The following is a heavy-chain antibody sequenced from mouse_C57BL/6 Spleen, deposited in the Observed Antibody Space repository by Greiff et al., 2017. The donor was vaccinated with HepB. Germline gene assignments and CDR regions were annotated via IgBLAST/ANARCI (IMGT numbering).Heavy chain of an antibody. Sequence: EVKLQESGPGMVKPSQSLSLTCPVTGYSITSGYDWHWIRHFPGNKLEWMGYISYSGSTNYNPTLKSRISTTHDTSKNHFFLKLNSVTTEDTATYYCARDRYDYGSSYAWFAYWGQGTLVTVSA. CDR1: GYSITSGYD. D-gene: IGHD1-1*01. CDR2: ISYSGST. J-gene: IGHJ3*01. V-gene: IGHV3-1*01. CDR3: ARDRYDYGSSYAWFAY.